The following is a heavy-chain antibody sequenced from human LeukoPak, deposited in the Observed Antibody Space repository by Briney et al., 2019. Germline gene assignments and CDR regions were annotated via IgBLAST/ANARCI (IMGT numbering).Heavy chain of an antibody. Sequence: ASVKVSCKASGYTFTSYAMNWVRQAPGRGLEWMGWINTNTGNPTYAQGFTGRFVFSLDTSVSTAYLLISSLKAEDTAVYYCARMEIDYYDSSGYYFYFDYWGQGTLVTVSS. CDR3: ARMEIDYYDSSGYYFYFDY. D-gene: IGHD3-22*01. CDR1: GYTFTSYA. J-gene: IGHJ4*02. V-gene: IGHV7-4-1*02. CDR2: INTNTGNP.